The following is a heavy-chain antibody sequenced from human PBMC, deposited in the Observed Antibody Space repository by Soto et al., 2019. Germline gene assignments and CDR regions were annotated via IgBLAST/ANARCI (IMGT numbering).Heavy chain of an antibody. J-gene: IGHJ6*02. V-gene: IGHV1-69*06. CDR1: GGSYSGYA. CDR2: IIPIFGTA. CDR3: ARAAFGPTDLGYHALDV. Sequence: SSVMVSWKAWGGSYSGYAFRWVRQAPGKGLEWMGGIIPIFGTANYAQKFQGRVTITADKSTSTAYMELSRLRSEDTAVYYCARAAFGPTDLGYHALDVWG. D-gene: IGHD3-10*01.